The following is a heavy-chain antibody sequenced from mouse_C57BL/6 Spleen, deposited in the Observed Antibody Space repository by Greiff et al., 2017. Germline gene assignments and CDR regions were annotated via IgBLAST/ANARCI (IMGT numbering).Heavy chain of an antibody. CDR2: IYPSDSET. J-gene: IGHJ2*01. V-gene: IGHV1-61*01. Sequence: QVQLQQSGAELVRPGSSVKLSCKASGYTFTSYWMDWVKQRPGQGLEWIGNIYPSDSETHYKQKFKDKATLTVDKSSSTAYMQLSSLTSEDSAVYYCARRRGPYGSSSFFDYWGQGTTLTVSS. CDR1: GYTFTSYW. CDR3: ARRRGPYGSSSFFDY. D-gene: IGHD1-1*01.